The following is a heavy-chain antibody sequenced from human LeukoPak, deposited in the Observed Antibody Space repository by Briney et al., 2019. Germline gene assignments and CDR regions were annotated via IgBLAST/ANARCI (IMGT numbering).Heavy chain of an antibody. CDR2: INPSGGST. D-gene: IGHD1-26*01. CDR3: ARGSPSLSGRLSGGDAFDI. V-gene: IGHV1-46*01. CDR1: GYTFTSYY. Sequence: ASVKVSCKASGYTFTSYYMHWVRQAPGQGLEWMGIINPSGGSTSYAQKFQGRVTMTRDTSTSTAYMELSSLRSEDTAVYYCARGSPSLSGRLSGGDAFDIWGQGTMVTVSS. J-gene: IGHJ3*02.